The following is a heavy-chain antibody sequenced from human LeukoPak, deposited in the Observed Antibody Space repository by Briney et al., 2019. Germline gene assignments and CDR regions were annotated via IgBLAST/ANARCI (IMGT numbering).Heavy chain of an antibody. V-gene: IGHV3-15*07. J-gene: IGHJ4*02. D-gene: IGHD3-10*01. CDR2: IKRKTEGGTT. CDR1: GFTFSDAW. Sequence: GGSLRLSCAASGFTFSDAWMNWVRQAPGKGLEWVGRIKRKTEGGTTDYVAPVKGRFIISRDDSKNTLYLQMNSLKTEDTAFYYCTTGNFGPHWGQGTLVTVSS. CDR3: TTGNFGPH.